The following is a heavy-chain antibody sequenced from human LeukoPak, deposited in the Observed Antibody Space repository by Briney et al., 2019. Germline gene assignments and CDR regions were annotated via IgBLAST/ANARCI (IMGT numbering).Heavy chain of an antibody. V-gene: IGHV3-23*01. CDR3: AKEGCGSGSCYSYYYYMDV. J-gene: IGHJ6*03. D-gene: IGHD1-26*01. CDR1: GFTFKNYV. Sequence: QPGGSLRLSCAASGFTFKNYVMSWVRQAPGKGLEWVSAISGSGGSTYYADSVKGRFNISRDNSKNTLYLQMNSLRAGDTAVYYCAKEGCGSGSCYSYYYYMDVWGKGTTVTISS. CDR2: ISGSGGST.